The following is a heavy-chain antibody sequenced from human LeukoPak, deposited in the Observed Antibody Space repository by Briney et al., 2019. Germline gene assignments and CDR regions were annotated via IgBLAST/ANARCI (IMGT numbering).Heavy chain of an antibody. Sequence: GGSLRLSCAASGFTFSSYAMSWVRQAPGKGLEWVSAISGSGGSTYYADSVKGRFTISRDNSKNALYLQMNSLRAEDTAVYYCAKARRVVGATVDEGWGQGTLVTVSS. CDR3: AKARRVVGATVDEG. V-gene: IGHV3-23*01. D-gene: IGHD1-26*01. CDR1: GFTFSSYA. J-gene: IGHJ1*01. CDR2: ISGSGGST.